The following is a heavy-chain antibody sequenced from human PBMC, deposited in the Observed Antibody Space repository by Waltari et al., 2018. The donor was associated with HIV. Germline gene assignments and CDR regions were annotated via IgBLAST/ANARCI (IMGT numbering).Heavy chain of an antibody. Sequence: QLLESGGGLVQPGGSLRLSCAASGFSFSRYALTWVRQAPGKGLEWVSVISSRDTTTYYADSVKGRFTISRDNSKNTLYLQMNSMRAEDTAVYYCAKAGVFLLRGVPPDSWGQGTLVTVSS. J-gene: IGHJ5*01. D-gene: IGHD3-10*01. V-gene: IGHV3-23*01. CDR3: AKAGVFLLRGVPPDS. CDR2: ISSRDTTT. CDR1: GFSFSRYA.